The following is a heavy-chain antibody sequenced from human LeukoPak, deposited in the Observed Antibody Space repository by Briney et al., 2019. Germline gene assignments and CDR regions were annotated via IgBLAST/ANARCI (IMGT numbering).Heavy chain of an antibody. CDR2: IIPIFGTA. V-gene: IGHV1-69*05. D-gene: IGHD5-24*01. J-gene: IGHJ5*02. Sequence: GASVKVSCKASEGTFSSYAISWVRQAPGQGLEWMGGIIPIFGTANYAQKFQGRVTITTDESTSTACMELSSLRSEDTAVYYCARAYRRDGYNGINPYNWFDPWGQGTLVTVSS. CDR1: EGTFSSYA. CDR3: ARAYRRDGYNGINPYNWFDP.